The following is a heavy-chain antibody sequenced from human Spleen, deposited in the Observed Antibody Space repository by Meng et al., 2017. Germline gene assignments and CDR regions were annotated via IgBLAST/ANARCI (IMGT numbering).Heavy chain of an antibody. Sequence: GESLKISCAASGFIFSGYSMNWVRQAPGKGLEWVSSISSSSTYIKYADSVKGRFTISRDNAKNSLYLQMNSLRAEDTAVYYCARDRGPVYYYGMDVWGQGTTVTVSS. D-gene: IGHD1-26*01. CDR3: ARDRGPVYYYGMDV. CDR1: GFIFSGYS. CDR2: ISSSSTYI. V-gene: IGHV3-21*04. J-gene: IGHJ6*02.